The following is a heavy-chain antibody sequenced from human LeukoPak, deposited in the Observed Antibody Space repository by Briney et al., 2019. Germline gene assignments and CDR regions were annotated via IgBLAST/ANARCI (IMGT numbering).Heavy chain of an antibody. J-gene: IGHJ6*03. CDR3: ARDLMSSGWYSRLYYYYMDV. CDR2: ISSSSSYI. D-gene: IGHD6-19*01. CDR1: GFTLSSYS. V-gene: IGHV3-21*01. Sequence: GGSLRLSCAASGFTLSSYSMNWVRQAPGKGLEWVSSISSSSSYIYYADSVKGRFTISRDNAKNSMYLQMNSLRAEDTAVYYCARDLMSSGWYSRLYYYYMDVWGKGTTVTVSS.